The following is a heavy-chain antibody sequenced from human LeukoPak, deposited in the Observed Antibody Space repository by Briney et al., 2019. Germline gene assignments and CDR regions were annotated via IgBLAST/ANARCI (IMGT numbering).Heavy chain of an antibody. V-gene: IGHV1-69*13. CDR1: GYTFTGYY. CDR3: ARALLLRVVAPGYFDY. CDR2: LIPIFGTA. Sequence: SVKVSCKASGYTFTGYYMHWVRQAPGQGLEWMGGLIPIFGTANYAQKFQGRVTITADESTSTAYMELSSLRSEDTAVYYCARALLLRVVAPGYFDYWGQGTLVTVSS. D-gene: IGHD2-15*01. J-gene: IGHJ4*02.